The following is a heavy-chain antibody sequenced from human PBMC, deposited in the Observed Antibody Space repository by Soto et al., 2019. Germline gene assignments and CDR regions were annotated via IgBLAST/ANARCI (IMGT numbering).Heavy chain of an antibody. CDR3: ARGPSSLTRFDY. CDR1: GFTFSSYA. V-gene: IGHV3-30-3*01. CDR2: ISYDGSNK. D-gene: IGHD2-2*01. Sequence: PXVSLLLSCAASGFTFSSYAMHWVRQAPGKGLEWVAVISYDGSNKYYADSVKGRFTISRDNSKNTLYLQMNSLRAEDTAVYYCARGPSSLTRFDYWGQGTLVTVSS. J-gene: IGHJ4*02.